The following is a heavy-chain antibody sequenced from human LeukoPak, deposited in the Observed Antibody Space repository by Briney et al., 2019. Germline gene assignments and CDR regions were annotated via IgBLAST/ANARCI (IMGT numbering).Heavy chain of an antibody. J-gene: IGHJ4*02. CDR1: GFTFSSYG. CDR2: IWYDGSNK. D-gene: IGHD3-16*01. Sequence: GGSLRLSCAAPGFTFSSYGMHWVRQAPGKGLEWVAIIWYDGSNKYYADSVKGRFTVSRDNSKNTLYLQLNSLRAEDTAVYYCGGYSYADAIDYWGQGTLVTVSS. V-gene: IGHV3-33*01. CDR3: GGYSYADAIDY.